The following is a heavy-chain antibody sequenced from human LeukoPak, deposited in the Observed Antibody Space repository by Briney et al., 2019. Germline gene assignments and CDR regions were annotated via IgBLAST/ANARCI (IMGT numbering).Heavy chain of an antibody. CDR1: GGSISSGSYY. CDR3: ARVGLEDPFFFDY. D-gene: IGHD3-3*01. Sequence: SQTLSLTCTVSGGSISSGSYYWSWIRQPAGKGLEWIGRIYTSGSTNYNPSLKSRVTISVDTSKNQFSLKLSSVTAADTAAYYCARVGLEDPFFFDYWGQGTLVTVSS. V-gene: IGHV4-61*02. J-gene: IGHJ4*02. CDR2: IYTSGST.